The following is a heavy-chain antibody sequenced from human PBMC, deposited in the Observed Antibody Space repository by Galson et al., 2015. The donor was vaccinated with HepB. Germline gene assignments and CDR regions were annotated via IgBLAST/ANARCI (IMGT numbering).Heavy chain of an antibody. V-gene: IGHV3-30*04. D-gene: IGHD3-10*01. CDR3: ARVGLSRHYYGSGSYHY. J-gene: IGHJ4*02. CDR2: ISYDGSNK. Sequence: SLRLSCAASGFTFSSYAMHWVRQAPGKGLEWVAVISYDGSNKYYADSVKGRFTISRDNSKNTLYLQMNSLRAEDTAVYYCARVGLSRHYYGSGSYHYWGQGTLVTVSS. CDR1: GFTFSSYA.